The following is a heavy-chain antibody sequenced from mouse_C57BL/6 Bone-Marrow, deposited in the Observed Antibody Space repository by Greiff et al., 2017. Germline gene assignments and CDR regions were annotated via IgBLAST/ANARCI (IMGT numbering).Heavy chain of an antibody. V-gene: IGHV1-81*01. CDR2: IYPRSGNT. CDR3: AKGGSNPFAY. Sequence: QVQLQQSGAELARPGASVKLSCKASGYTFTSYGISWVKQSTGQGLEWIGEIYPRSGNTYYNEKFKGKATLTADKSSSTAYMELRSLTSEDSAVYFCAKGGSNPFAYWGQGTLVTVSA. D-gene: IGHD2-5*01. J-gene: IGHJ3*01. CDR1: GYTFTSYG.